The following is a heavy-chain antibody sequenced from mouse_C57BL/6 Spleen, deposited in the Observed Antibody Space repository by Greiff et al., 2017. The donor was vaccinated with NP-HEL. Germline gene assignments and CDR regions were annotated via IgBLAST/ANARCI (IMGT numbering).Heavy chain of an antibody. CDR3: ARFRGTY. CDR2: IYPGDGDT. V-gene: IGHV1-82*01. J-gene: IGHJ3*01. D-gene: IGHD3-2*02. CDR1: GYAFSSSW. Sequence: VKLQQSGPELVKPGASVKISCKASGYAFSSSWMNWVKQRPGKGLEWIGRIYPGDGDTNYNGKFKGKATLTADKSSSTAYMQLSSLTSEDSAVYFCARFRGTYWGQGTLVTVSA.